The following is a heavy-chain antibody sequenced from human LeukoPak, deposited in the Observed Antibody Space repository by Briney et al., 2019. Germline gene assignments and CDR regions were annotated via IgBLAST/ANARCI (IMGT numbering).Heavy chain of an antibody. Sequence: SETLSLTCAVSGYFISSGYYWDWIRQPPGKGLEWIGSIYHSGSTYYNPSLKSRVTISVDTSKNQFSLRLSSVTAADTAVYYCARLLNNDNAGDPDTFDMWGPGTMVTVSS. CDR3: ARLLNNDNAGDPDTFDM. CDR1: GYFISSGYY. J-gene: IGHJ3*02. CDR2: IYHSGST. V-gene: IGHV4-38-2*01. D-gene: IGHD4-17*01.